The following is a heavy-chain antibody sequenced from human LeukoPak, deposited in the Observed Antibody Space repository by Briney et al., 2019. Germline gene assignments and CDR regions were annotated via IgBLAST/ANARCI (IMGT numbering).Heavy chain of an antibody. CDR1: GYTFTGYY. J-gene: IGHJ4*02. CDR3: ASQYSSGWYVQRYYFDY. D-gene: IGHD6-19*01. Sequence: ASVKVSCKASGYTFTGYYMHWVLRAPGQGLEWMGWINPNSGGTNYAQKFQGRVTMTRDTSISTAYMELSRLRSDDTAVYYCASQYSSGWYVQRYYFDYWGQGTLVTVSS. V-gene: IGHV1-2*02. CDR2: INPNSGGT.